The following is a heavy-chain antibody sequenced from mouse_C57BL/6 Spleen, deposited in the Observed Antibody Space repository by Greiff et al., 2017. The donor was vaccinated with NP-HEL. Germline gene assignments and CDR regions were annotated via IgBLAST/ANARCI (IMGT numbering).Heavy chain of an antibody. D-gene: IGHD1-1*01. J-gene: IGHJ1*03. V-gene: IGHV5-17*01. CDR2: ISSGSSTI. CDR3: ARQGVVATDWYFDV. CDR1: GFTFSDYG. Sequence: EVKLVESGGGLVKPGGSLKLSCAASGFTFSDYGMHWVRQAPEKGLEWVAYISSGSSTIYYADTVKGRFTISRDNAKNTLVLQMTSLRSEVTAMYYCARQGVVATDWYFDVWGTGTTVTVSS.